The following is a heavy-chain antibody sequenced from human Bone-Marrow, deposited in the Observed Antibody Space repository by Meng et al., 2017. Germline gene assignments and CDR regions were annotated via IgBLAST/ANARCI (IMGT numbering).Heavy chain of an antibody. CDR2: ISSSCSTI. V-gene: IGHV3-48*03. J-gene: IGHJ4*02. CDR3: ARDPSDILTGYFY. Sequence: GGSLRLSCAASGFTFSSYEMNWVRQAPGKGLEWVSYISSSCSTIYYADSVKGRFTISRDNAKNSLYRQMNSLRAEETAVYYCARDPSDILTGYFYWGQGTLVTVSS. CDR1: GFTFSSYE. D-gene: IGHD3-9*01.